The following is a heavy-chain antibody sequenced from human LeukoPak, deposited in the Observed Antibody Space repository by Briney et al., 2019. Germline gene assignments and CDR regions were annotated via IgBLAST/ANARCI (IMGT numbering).Heavy chain of an antibody. CDR1: GGSISNYF. CDR3: ARRVTARVLRYFDWLLAGPLDY. J-gene: IGHJ4*02. V-gene: IGHV4-59*01. D-gene: IGHD3-9*01. CDR2: IYYSGSS. Sequence: SETLSLTCTVSGGSISNYFWSWIRQPPGKGLESIGYIYYSGSSDYNPSLKSRVTISVDTSKNQFSLKLSSVTAADTAVYYCARRVTARVLRYFDWLLAGPLDYWGQGTLVTVSS.